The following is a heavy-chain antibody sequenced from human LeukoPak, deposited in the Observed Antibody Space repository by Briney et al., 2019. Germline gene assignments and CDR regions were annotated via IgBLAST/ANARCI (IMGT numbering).Heavy chain of an antibody. D-gene: IGHD4-17*01. V-gene: IGHV4-39*01. Sequence: SETLSLTCPVSRGSISSGSYYWGWIRQPPGKGLEWIGSIYYSWSTYYNPSLKSRVTISVDTSKNQFSLNLRSVTAADTALYYCARQDYVTSYFDPWGQGTLVTVSS. CDR2: IYYSWST. CDR1: RGSISSGSYY. J-gene: IGHJ5*02. CDR3: ARQDYVTSYFDP.